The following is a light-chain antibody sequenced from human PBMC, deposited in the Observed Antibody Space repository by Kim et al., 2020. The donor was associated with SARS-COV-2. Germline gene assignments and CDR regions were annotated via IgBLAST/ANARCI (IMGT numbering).Light chain of an antibody. J-gene: IGLJ1*01. V-gene: IGLV1-47*02. CDR3: AAWDDSLSGSHV. Sequence: VTFSCSGSRSNIGRNYVSWSQQLPGTAPKLLINSTNQRPSGVPDRFSASKSGTAASLAITGLRSEDEADYYCAAWDDSLSGSHVFGTGTKVTVL. CDR2: STN. CDR1: RSNIGRNY.